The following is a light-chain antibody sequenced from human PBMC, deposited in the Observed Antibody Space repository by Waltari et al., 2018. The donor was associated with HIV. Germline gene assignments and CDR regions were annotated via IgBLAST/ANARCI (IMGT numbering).Light chain of an antibody. CDR2: AAS. Sequence: DIQMTQSPSSLSASVGDRVTITCRASQGISNNLAWYQGKPGKAPKLLIYAASTLQSGVSPRFSGSGSGTDFTLTINSLQPEDVATYYCQKYSSAPQITFGQGTRLEIK. J-gene: IGKJ5*01. V-gene: IGKV1-27*01. CDR3: QKYSSAPQIT. CDR1: QGISNN.